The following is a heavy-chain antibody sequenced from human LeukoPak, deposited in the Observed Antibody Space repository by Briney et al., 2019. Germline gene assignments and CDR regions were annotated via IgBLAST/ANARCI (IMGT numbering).Heavy chain of an antibody. CDR2: IIPIFGIA. CDR3: ARDRSIVVVPAAIYYYGMDV. Sequence: SVKVSCKASGGTFSSYAISWVQQAPGQGLEWMGRIIPIFGIANYAQKFQGRVTITADKSTSTAYMELSSLRSEDTAVYYCARDRSIVVVPAAIYYYGMDVWGQGTTVTVSS. J-gene: IGHJ6*02. D-gene: IGHD2-2*01. V-gene: IGHV1-69*04. CDR1: GGTFSSYA.